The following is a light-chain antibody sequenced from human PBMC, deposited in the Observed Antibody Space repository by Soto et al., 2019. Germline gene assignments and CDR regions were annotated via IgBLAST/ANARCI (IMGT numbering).Light chain of an antibody. V-gene: IGLV2-14*03. Sequence: QSALTQPASVSGSPGQSVTISCTGTSSDIGAYDYVSWYQQYPGKAPKLVISYVDDRPSGVSVRFSGSKSGNPASLTISGLQAEDGADYYCCSYTTTTPVIFGGGTKLTVL. CDR3: CSYTTTTPVI. CDR1: SSDIGAYDY. CDR2: YVD. J-gene: IGLJ2*01.